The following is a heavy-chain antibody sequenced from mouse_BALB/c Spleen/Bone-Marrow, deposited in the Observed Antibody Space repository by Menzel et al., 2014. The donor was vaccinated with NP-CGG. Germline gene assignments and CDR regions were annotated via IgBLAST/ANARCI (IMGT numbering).Heavy chain of an antibody. CDR1: GYTFXSYW. J-gene: IGHJ2*01. CDR2: IAPGSGST. D-gene: IGHD2-14*01. V-gene: IGHV1S41*01. Sequence: DLVKPGASVKPSCKASGYTFXSYWINWIKQRPGQGLEWIGRIAPGSGSTYYNEMFKGKATLTVDTSSSTAYILLSSLSSEDSAVYFCAYYRYDVNYWGQGTTLTVSS. CDR3: AYYRYDVNY.